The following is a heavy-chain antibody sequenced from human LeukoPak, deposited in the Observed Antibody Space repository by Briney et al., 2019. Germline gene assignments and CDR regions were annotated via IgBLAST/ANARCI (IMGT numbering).Heavy chain of an antibody. CDR1: GYTFTSYD. V-gene: IGHV1-8*01. CDR3: ARLHPGDY. CDR2: VNPDSGNT. Sequence: GASVKVSCKASGYTFTSYDIHWVRQAIGQGLEWMGWVNPDSGNTGYAQNFQGRVTMTSDTAKTTAYMELSSLKSEDTAIYYCARLHPGDYWGQGTLVTVSS. J-gene: IGHJ4*02.